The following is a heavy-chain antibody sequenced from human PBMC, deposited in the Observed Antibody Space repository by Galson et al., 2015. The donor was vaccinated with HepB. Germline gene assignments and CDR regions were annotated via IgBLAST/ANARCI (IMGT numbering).Heavy chain of an antibody. V-gene: IGHV6-1*01. J-gene: IGHJ6*03. D-gene: IGHD6-19*01. CDR3: ARDFGAAVEGRTAGAGTVWLGYYMDV. Sequence: CAISGDSVSSNSAAWNWIRQSPSRGLEWLGRTYYRSKWYNDYAVSVKSRITINPDTSKNQFSLQLNSVTPEDTAVYYCARDFGAAVEGRTAGAGTVWLGYYMDVWGKGTTVTVSS. CDR1: GDSVSSNSAA. CDR2: TYYRSKWYN.